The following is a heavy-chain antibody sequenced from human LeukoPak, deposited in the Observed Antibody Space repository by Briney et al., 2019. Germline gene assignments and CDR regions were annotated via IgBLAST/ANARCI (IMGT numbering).Heavy chain of an antibody. CDR1: GFTFSNYG. V-gene: IGHV3-30*18. J-gene: IGHJ6*04. Sequence: PGRSLRLSCAASGFTFSNYGMHWVRQAPGKGLEWVAVISNDGSNKYYADSVKGRFTISRDNSKNTLYLQMNSLRPEDTALYYCAEVLMWFDRGGPEGRAVWGKGTTVTVS. D-gene: IGHD2-21*01. CDR2: ISNDGSNK. CDR3: AEVLMWFDRGGPEGRAV.